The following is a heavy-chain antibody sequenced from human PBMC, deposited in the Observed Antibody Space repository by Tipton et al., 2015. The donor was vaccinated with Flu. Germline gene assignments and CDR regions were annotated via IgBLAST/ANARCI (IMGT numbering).Heavy chain of an antibody. D-gene: IGHD7-27*01. CDR2: INWNNGAL. CDR3: TRDPTHFIWGQGYFDL. J-gene: IGHJ2*01. Sequence: SLRLSCAASGFRFDEYAMHWVRQAPGKGLEWVSGINWNNGALGSADSVKGRFTISRDSAKSSLYLQMNSLRTDDTAFYYCTRDPTHFIWGQGYFDLWGRGALVTVSS. CDR1: GFRFDEYA. V-gene: IGHV3-9*01.